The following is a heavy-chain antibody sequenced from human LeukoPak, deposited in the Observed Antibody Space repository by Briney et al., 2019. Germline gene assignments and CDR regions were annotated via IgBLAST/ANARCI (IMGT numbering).Heavy chain of an antibody. CDR3: ARGRALVSRGINYYYYYMDV. CDR1: GGSIISTTSY. D-gene: IGHD2-21*01. J-gene: IGHJ6*03. CDR2: INHSGST. V-gene: IGHV4-39*07. Sequence: SETLSLTCTVSGGSIISTTSYWGWIRQPPGKGLEWIGEINHSGSTNHNPSLKSRVTISVDTSKNQFSLKLSSVTAADTAVYYCARGRALVSRGINYYYYYMDVWGKGTTVTVSS.